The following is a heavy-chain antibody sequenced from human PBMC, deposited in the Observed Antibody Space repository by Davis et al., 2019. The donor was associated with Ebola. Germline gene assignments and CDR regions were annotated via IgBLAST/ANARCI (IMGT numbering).Heavy chain of an antibody. CDR1: GFTFSSYS. CDR2: IGPTATTT. CDR3: AGLNGGWIRPNWFDP. V-gene: IGHV3-23*01. Sequence: GESLKISCAASGFTFSSYSFSWVRQAPGKGLEWVSGIGPTATTTYYADSVKGRFTISRDNSKNTLYLQMNSLRAEDTAVYYCAGLNGGWIRPNWFDPWGQGTLVTVSS. J-gene: IGHJ5*02. D-gene: IGHD6-19*01.